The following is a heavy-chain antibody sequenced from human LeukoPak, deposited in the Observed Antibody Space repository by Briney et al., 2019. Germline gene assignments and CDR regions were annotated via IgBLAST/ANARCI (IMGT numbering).Heavy chain of an antibody. J-gene: IGHJ3*02. V-gene: IGHV4-39*01. CDR2: IYYTGGT. CDR3: GRPGEARLLDN. D-gene: IGHD3-16*01. CDR1: GGTITNPDYY. Sequence: PSETLSLTCTASGGTITNPDYYWGWIRQPPGKGLVWIVSIYYTGGTYYNPSLKSRGNLSVHTSKNQFSLQLRSVTAADTAIYYCGRPGEARLLDNWGQGRRVTVSS.